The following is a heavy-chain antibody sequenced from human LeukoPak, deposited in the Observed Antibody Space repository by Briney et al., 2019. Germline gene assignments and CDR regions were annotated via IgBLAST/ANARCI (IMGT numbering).Heavy chain of an antibody. V-gene: IGHV5-51*01. CDR1: GYSFSSYW. J-gene: IGHJ4*02. D-gene: IGHD2-15*01. Sequence: GESLKISCKGSGYSFSSYWIAWVRQMPGKGLEWMGIIHPGNSETTYNPSFRGHVTMSADKSVTTAYLQWSSLEASDTAMYYCARRLSSIATSAANDYWGQGTLVTVSS. CDR3: ARRLSSIATSAANDY. CDR2: IHPGNSET.